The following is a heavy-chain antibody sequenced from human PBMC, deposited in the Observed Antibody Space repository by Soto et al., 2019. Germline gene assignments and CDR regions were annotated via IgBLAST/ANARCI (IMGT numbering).Heavy chain of an antibody. CDR2: INHTXRP. CDR3: ARGNIAATLIY. J-gene: IGHJ4*02. V-gene: IGHV4-34*01. CDR1: RGSITGHY. D-gene: IGHD6-13*01. Sequence: XXTLSLTCAVYRGSITGHYWNWIRQPPGKGLERTGXINHTXRPSYNKSIKXXLTMSVDXXKNPFSLNLSSVTAADTVVYYCARGNIAATLIYWGRGTQVT.